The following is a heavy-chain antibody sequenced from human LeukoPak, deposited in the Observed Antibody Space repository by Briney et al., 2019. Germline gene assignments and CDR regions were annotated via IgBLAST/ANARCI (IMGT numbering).Heavy chain of an antibody. J-gene: IGHJ4*02. CDR3: AKGGSYRSQPYFDY. Sequence: QPGGSLRLSCAASGFTFSSYWMSWVRQAPGKGLEWVSSISDSGGYTFYADSVKGRFTISRDNSKNTVYLQMNSLRAEDTAVYYCAKGGSYRSQPYFDYWGQGTPVTVSS. CDR1: GFTFSSYW. CDR2: ISDSGGYT. D-gene: IGHD3-16*02. V-gene: IGHV3-23*01.